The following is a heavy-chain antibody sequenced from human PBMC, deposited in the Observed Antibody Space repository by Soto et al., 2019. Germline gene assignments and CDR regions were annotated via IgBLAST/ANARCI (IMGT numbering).Heavy chain of an antibody. Sequence: QVQLVESGGGVVQPGGSLRLSCAASGFTFSTSVMHWVRQAPGNGLEWMAIISYGGVNKYYADSVKGRFTISRDISGSTLYLQMNSLTTEDTAVYYCAREEFEDGRSHFDYWGQGTLVSVSS. CDR2: ISYGGVNK. CDR3: AREEFEDGRSHFDY. D-gene: IGHD3-10*01. V-gene: IGHV3-30-3*01. CDR1: GFTFSTSV. J-gene: IGHJ4*02.